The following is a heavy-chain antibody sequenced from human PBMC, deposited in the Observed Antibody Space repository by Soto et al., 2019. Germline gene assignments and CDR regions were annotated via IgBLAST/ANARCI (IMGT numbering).Heavy chain of an antibody. J-gene: IGHJ5*02. CDR2: MYHSGST. Sequence: LQLQESGSGLVKPSQTLSLTCTVSGGSIRTGGYSWSWIQQPPGKCLEWIGYMYHSGSTSYNPSLKSRVTIAIYMSPNQLSRTLSSVPASDTAVYYCARVPDHWGPGILGTFSS. V-gene: IGHV4-30-2*01. CDR1: GGSIRTGGYS. CDR3: ARVPDH.